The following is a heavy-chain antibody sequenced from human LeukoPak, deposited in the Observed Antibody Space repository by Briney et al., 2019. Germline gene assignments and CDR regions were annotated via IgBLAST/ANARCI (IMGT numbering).Heavy chain of an antibody. CDR2: ISGSGGST. D-gene: IGHD3-22*01. J-gene: IGHJ5*02. V-gene: IGHV3-23*01. CDR3: AKDPSTYYYDSSGFPNWFDP. Sequence: PGASLRLSCAASGFTFSSYAMSWARQAPGKGLEWVSAISGSGGSTYYADSVKGRFTISRDNSKNTLYLQMNSLRAEDTAVNYCAKDPSTYYYDSSGFPNWFDPWGQGALVTVSS. CDR1: GFTFSSYA.